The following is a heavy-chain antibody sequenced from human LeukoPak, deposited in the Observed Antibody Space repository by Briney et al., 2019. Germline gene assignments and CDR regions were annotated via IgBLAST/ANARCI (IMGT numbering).Heavy chain of an antibody. CDR1: GYTFTGYY. Sequence: ASVNVSCKASGYTFTGYYMHWVRQAPGQGLEWMGWINPNSGGTNYAQKFQGRVTMTRDTSISTAYMELSKLRSDDTGVYYCARDEAAAGTSWGQGTLVTVSS. CDR2: INPNSGGT. D-gene: IGHD6-13*01. CDR3: ARDEAAAGTS. J-gene: IGHJ4*02. V-gene: IGHV1-2*02.